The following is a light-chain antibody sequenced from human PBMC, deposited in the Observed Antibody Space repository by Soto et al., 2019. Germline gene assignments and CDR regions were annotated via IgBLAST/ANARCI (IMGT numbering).Light chain of an antibody. CDR2: EAS. CDR3: CSYAGSSTVV. CDR1: SSDVGSYNF. V-gene: IGLV2-23*01. Sequence: QSALTQPASVSGSLGQSITISCTGTSSDVGSYNFVSWYQHHPGKAPKLMIYEASTRPSGVSSRFSGSKSSNTASLTISGLQAEDEADYYCCSYAGSSTVVFGGGTQLTVL. J-gene: IGLJ3*02.